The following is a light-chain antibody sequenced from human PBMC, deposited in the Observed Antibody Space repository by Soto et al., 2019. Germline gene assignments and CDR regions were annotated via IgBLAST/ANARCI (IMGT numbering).Light chain of an antibody. CDR3: QSYDSSLSGWV. J-gene: IGLJ3*02. Sequence: QLVLTQPPSASGTPGQRVTISCSGSSSNIGSNYVYWYQQLPGTAPKLLIYRNNQRPSGVPDRFSGSKSGTSASLAITGLQAEDEADYYCQSYDSSLSGWVFGGGTKLTVL. V-gene: IGLV1-47*01. CDR1: SSNIGSNY. CDR2: RNN.